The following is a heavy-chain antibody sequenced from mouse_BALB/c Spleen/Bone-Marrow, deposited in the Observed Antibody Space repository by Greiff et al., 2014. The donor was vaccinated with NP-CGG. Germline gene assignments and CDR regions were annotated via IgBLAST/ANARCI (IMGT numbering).Heavy chain of an antibody. J-gene: IGHJ4*01. D-gene: IGHD2-4*01. CDR3: APYDYYYSIDY. CDR1: GYTFTEYT. CDR2: INPNNGGT. V-gene: IGHV1-22*01. Sequence: VQLQQSGPELVKPGASVKLSCKPSGYTFTEYTMHWVKQSHGKSLEWIGCINPNNGGTSYNQKFKGKATLTVDKSSSTAYMELRSLTSGDSAVYYCAPYDYYYSIDYWGQRTSVTVSS.